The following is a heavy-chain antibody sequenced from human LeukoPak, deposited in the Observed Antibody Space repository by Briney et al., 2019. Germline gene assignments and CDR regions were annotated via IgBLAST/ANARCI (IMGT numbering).Heavy chain of an antibody. V-gene: IGHV1-24*01. CDR3: ATELGHPVPEHI. CDR2: FDPEDGET. J-gene: IGHJ3*02. CDR1: GYTLTELS. Sequence: ASVKVSCKVSGYTLTELSMHWVRQAPGKGLEWMGGFDPEDGETIYAQKFQGRVTMTEDTSTDTAYMELSSLRSEDTAVYYCATELGHPVPEHIWGQGTMVTVSS.